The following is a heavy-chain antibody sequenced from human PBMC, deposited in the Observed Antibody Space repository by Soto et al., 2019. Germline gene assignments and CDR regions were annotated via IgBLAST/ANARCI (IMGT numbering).Heavy chain of an antibody. CDR3: ASGGTTVNRRFDF. J-gene: IGHJ4*02. Sequence: QVQVVQSGAEVKKPGSSVRVSCKASGVTSRSYAITWMRQAPGQGLEWMGGSIPILDTTDYAQKFQGRVTFTADESTSTVYMELSSLTSEDTAVYYCASGGTTVNRRFDFWGQGTLVTVSS. V-gene: IGHV1-69*01. CDR2: SIPILDTT. D-gene: IGHD4-4*01. CDR1: GVTSRSYA.